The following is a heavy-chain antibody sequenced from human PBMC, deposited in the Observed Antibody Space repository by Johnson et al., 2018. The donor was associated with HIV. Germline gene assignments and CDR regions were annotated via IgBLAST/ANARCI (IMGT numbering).Heavy chain of an antibody. V-gene: IGHV3-74*01. D-gene: IGHD3-3*02. J-gene: IGHJ3*02. Sequence: EMQLVESGGDLVQPGGSLRLSCVGSGFTFSTNWMHWVRQAPGKGLAWVSRINSDGSSTSYADSVKGRFTISRDNAKNTLYLQMDSLGAEDTAVYYCARVQVLACDVFNIWGQGTMVTVSS. CDR1: GFTFSTNW. CDR2: INSDGSST. CDR3: ARVQVLACDVFNI.